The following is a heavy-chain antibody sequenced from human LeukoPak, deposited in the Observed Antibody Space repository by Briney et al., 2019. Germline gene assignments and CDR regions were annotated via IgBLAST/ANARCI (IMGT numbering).Heavy chain of an antibody. CDR1: GFTFSSYW. J-gene: IGHJ5*02. D-gene: IGHD1-26*01. Sequence: GGSLRLSCAASGFTFSSYWMSWVRQAPGKGLEWVANIKQDGSEKYYVDSVKGRFTISRDNAKNSLYLQMNSLRAEDTAVYYCARASGSYHGDWFDPWGQGTLVTVSS. V-gene: IGHV3-7*01. CDR3: ARASGSYHGDWFDP. CDR2: IKQDGSEK.